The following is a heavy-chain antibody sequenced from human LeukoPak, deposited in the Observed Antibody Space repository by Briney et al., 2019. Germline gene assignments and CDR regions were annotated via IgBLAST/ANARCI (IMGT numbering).Heavy chain of an antibody. V-gene: IGHV4-39*01. CDR3: ARQHNTLLRPYYYMDV. D-gene: IGHD3-16*01. CDR2: VYYSGTT. CDR1: GGSISGSNYY. J-gene: IGHJ6*03. Sequence: SETLSLTCTVSGGSISGSNYYWAWIRQPPGKGLEWIGSVYYSGTTYYNPSLKGRVIISVDTSKNQFSLRLNSVTAADTAEYYCARQHNTLLRPYYYMDVWGKGTPVTFSS.